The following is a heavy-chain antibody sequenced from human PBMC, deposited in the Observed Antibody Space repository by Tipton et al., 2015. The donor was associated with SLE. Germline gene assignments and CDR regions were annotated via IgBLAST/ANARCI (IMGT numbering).Heavy chain of an antibody. V-gene: IGHV4-59*01. CDR2: IYDIGST. CDR1: GGSISSYY. Sequence: TLSLTCTVSGGSISSYYWSWIRQPPGKGLEWIGYIYDIGSTNYNPSLKSRVTMSVDTSENQLSLKLTFVTAADTAVYYCARARHGGAEYFEHWGQGTLSPSPQ. CDR3: ARARHGGAEYFEH. D-gene: IGHD3-3*01. J-gene: IGHJ1*01.